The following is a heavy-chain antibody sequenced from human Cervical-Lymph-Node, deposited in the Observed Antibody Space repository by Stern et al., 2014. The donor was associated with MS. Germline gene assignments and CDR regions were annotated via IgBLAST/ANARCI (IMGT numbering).Heavy chain of an antibody. CDR1: GFSFSRYA. CDR2: IWYDGSNP. D-gene: IGHD6-13*01. J-gene: IGHJ4*02. CDR3: ASAYSSSHYYFDY. Sequence: QVQLVESGGGVVQPGRSLRLSCAASGFSFSRYAMHWVRQAPGKGLEWVALIWYDGSNPSYADSVTGRLTISRDNFKNTLYLQMNSLRAEDTAVYYCASAYSSSHYYFDYWGQGTLVTVSS. V-gene: IGHV3-33*01.